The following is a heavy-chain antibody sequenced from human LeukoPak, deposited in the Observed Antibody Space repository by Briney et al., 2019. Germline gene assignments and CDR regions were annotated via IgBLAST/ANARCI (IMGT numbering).Heavy chain of an antibody. J-gene: IGHJ4*02. V-gene: IGHV4-4*07. CDR2: IYTSGST. CDR1: GGSISSYY. Sequence: PSETLSLTCTVSGGSISSYYWSWIRQPAGKGLEWIGRIYTSGSTNYNPSLKSRVTMSVDTSKNQFSLKLSSVTAADTAVYYCARGGEITMTDPYYFDYWGQGTLVTVSS. D-gene: IGHD3-22*01. CDR3: ARGGEITMTDPYYFDY.